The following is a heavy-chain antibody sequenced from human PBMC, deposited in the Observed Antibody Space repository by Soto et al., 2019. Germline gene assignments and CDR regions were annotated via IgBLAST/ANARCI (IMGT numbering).Heavy chain of an antibody. CDR2: ISSNGGST. J-gene: IGHJ4*02. CDR3: VKDSGWEPG. V-gene: IGHV3-64D*06. D-gene: IGHD1-26*01. CDR1: GFTFSSYA. Sequence: EVQLVESGGGLVQPGGSLRLSCSASGFTFSSYAMHWVRQAPGKGLEYVSPISSNGGSTYYADSVKGRFTISRDNSKNTLYLQMSSLRAEDTAVYYCVKDSGWEPGWGQGTLVTVSS.